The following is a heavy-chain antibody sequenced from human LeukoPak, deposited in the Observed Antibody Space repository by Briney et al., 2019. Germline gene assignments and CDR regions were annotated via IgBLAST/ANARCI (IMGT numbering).Heavy chain of an antibody. CDR2: INPTSGGT. CDR1: GYTFTDYY. V-gene: IGHV1-2*02. D-gene: IGHD1-14*01. J-gene: IGHJ4*02. Sequence: GASVKVSCKASGYTFTDYYIHWVRQAPGQGLEWTGWINPTSGGTNYAQNFQGRVTMTTDTSISTAYVELSRLRSDDTAVYYCARDRRVGGTNTFDYWGQGTLVTVSS. CDR3: ARDRRVGGTNTFDY.